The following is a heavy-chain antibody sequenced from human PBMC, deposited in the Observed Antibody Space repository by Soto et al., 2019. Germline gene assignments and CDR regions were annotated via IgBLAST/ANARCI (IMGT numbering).Heavy chain of an antibody. CDR1: GDSISRNGYF. V-gene: IGHV4-31*03. CDR3: ARGTMLRGPGYYYAMDV. Sequence: LSLTCSVSGDSISRNGYFWTWIRQHPGKGLEWIGYIYYDGRSYYTPSLKSRVIISVDTSKNQFSLNLTAVTAADTAVYYCARGTMLRGPGYYYAMDVWGQGTTVTVSS. D-gene: IGHD3-10*01. CDR2: IYYDGRS. J-gene: IGHJ6*02.